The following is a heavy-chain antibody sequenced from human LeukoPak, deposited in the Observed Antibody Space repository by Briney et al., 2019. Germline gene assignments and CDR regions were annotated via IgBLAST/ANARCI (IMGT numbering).Heavy chain of an antibody. D-gene: IGHD5-12*01. CDR3: VKDRDSGYDSLDY. J-gene: IGHJ4*02. V-gene: IGHV3-64D*06. CDR1: GFTFSSYA. Sequence: PGGSLRLSCSAPGFTFSSYAMHWVRQAPGKGLEYVSAISSNGGSTYYADSVKGRFTISRDNSKNTLYLQMSSLRAEDTAVYYCVKDRDSGYDSLDYWGQGTLVTVSS. CDR2: ISSNGGST.